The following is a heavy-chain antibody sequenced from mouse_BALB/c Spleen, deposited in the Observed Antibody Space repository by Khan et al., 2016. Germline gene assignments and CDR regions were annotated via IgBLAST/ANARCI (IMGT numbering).Heavy chain of an antibody. J-gene: IGHJ3*01. CDR2: IYPYNGGA. CDR3: AGNDYRYDGRSFAY. D-gene: IGHD2-14*01. V-gene: IGHV1S29*02. Sequence: VQLQQSGPELVKPGASVKISCKASGYTFTDYNMHWVKQSHGKSLEWIGYIYPYNGGAGYNQKFKNKATLSVDNSSSTAYMELRSLTSEDSAVDYCAGNDYRYDGRSFAYWGQGTLVTVSA. CDR1: GYTFTDYN.